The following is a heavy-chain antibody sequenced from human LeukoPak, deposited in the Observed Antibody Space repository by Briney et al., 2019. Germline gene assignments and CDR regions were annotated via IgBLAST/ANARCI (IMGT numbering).Heavy chain of an antibody. D-gene: IGHD3-9*01. V-gene: IGHV1-2*02. J-gene: IGHJ4*02. Sequence: ASVKVSCKASGYTFTSYGISWVRQAPGQGLEWMGWINPNSGGTNYAQTFQGRVTMTRDTSISTAYMELSRLRSDDTAVYYCARDDSWTSELVIWVFDYWGQGTLVTVSS. CDR1: GYTFTSYG. CDR3: ARDDSWTSELVIWVFDY. CDR2: INPNSGGT.